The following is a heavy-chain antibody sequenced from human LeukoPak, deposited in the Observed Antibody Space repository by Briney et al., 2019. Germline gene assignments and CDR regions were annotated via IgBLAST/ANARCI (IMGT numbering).Heavy chain of an antibody. D-gene: IGHD3-9*01. CDR1: GFTFSRSS. CDR2: ISTSSSYI. Sequence: GGSLRLSCTASGFTFSRSSMNWVRQAPGKGLEWVSSISTSSSYIYYADSVKGRFTISGDNAKNSLYLQMNSLRAEDTAVYYCARDRNDILTGYTAFDIWGQGTMVTVSS. V-gene: IGHV3-21*01. CDR3: ARDRNDILTGYTAFDI. J-gene: IGHJ3*02.